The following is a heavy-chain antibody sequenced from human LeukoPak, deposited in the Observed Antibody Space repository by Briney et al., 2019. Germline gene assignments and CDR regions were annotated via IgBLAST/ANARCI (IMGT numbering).Heavy chain of an antibody. D-gene: IGHD3-3*01. V-gene: IGHV4-59*13. CDR3: ARVYRDDFWSGYSTHFDS. CDR1: GGSISTYY. Sequence: SETLSLTCTVSGGSISTYYWSWIRQPPGKGLEGIGYIYYSGTTTYNPSLKSRVTISVDTSKNQLSLKLTSVTAADTAVYSCARVYRDDFWSGYSTHFDSWGQGTLVTVSS. J-gene: IGHJ4*02. CDR2: IYYSGTT.